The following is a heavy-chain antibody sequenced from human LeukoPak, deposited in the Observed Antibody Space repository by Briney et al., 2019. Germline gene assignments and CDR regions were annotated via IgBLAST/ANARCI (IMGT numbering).Heavy chain of an antibody. D-gene: IGHD3-9*01. CDR1: GGSISSYY. CDR2: IYYSGST. Sequence: PSETLSLTCTVSGGSISSYYWSWIRQPPGKGLEWIGYIYYSGSTNYNPSLKSRVTISVDTSKNQFSLKLSSVTAADTAVYYCARDSGFLTGYTYYYYMDVWGKGTTATVSS. V-gene: IGHV4-59*01. CDR3: ARDSGFLTGYTYYYYMDV. J-gene: IGHJ6*03.